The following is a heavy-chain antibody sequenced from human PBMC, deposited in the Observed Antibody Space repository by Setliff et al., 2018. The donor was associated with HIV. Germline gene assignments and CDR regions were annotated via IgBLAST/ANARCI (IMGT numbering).Heavy chain of an antibody. V-gene: IGHV1-24*01. Sequence: RASVKVSCKVSGDTLTELSRHWVRQTPGKGLEWMGGYDPEDGEVIYAQDFQGRVIMTEDTSTNTAYMEVSSLRSDDTAIYYCATNSLYNGVFEAWGQGTMVTVSS. D-gene: IGHD3-3*01. CDR1: GDTLTELS. CDR2: YDPEDGEV. CDR3: ATNSLYNGVFEA. J-gene: IGHJ3*01.